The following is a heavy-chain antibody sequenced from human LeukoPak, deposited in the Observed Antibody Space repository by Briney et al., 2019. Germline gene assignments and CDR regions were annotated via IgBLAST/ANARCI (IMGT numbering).Heavy chain of an antibody. J-gene: IGHJ4*02. CDR3: AKERNPVPDY. CDR2: ISYDGSNK. CDR1: GFTFSSYG. V-gene: IGHV3-30*18. Sequence: PGGSLRLSCAASGFTFSSYGMHWVRQAPGKGLEWVAVISYDGSNKYYADSVKGRFTISRDNSKNTLYLQMNSLRAEDTAVYYCAKERNPVPDYWGQGTLVTVSS.